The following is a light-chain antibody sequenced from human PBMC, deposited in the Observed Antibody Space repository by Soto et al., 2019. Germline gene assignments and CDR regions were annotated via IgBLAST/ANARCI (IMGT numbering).Light chain of an antibody. CDR2: EVS. J-gene: IGLJ2*01. CDR3: SSYTSSITVDVV. CDR1: SSDVGGYDY. V-gene: IGLV2-14*01. Sequence: QSALTQPASVSGSPGQSITISCTGTSSDVGGYDYVSWHQHFPGKAPKLIIYEVSNRPSGVSNRFSGSKSGNTASLTISGLQAEDEADYYCSSYTSSITVDVVFGGGTKLTVL.